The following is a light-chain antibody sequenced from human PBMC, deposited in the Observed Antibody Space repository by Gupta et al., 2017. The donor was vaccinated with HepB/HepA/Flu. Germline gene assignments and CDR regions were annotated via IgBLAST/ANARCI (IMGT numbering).Light chain of an antibody. V-gene: IGLV1-44*01. CDR3: ASWDDSLNGVI. Sequence: QSVLSQPPSASGTPGQRVTISCFGSSSNIGRNSVNWYQQLPGTAPKRRMYSNDQRPSGVPDRFSGSRSGTSASLAISGLQSEDEADYYGASWDDSLNGVIFGGGTNLTVL. CDR1: SSNIGRNS. CDR2: SND. J-gene: IGLJ2*01.